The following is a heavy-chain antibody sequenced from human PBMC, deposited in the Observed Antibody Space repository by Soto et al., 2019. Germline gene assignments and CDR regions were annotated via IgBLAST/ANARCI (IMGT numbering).Heavy chain of an antibody. CDR3: ARRVGYGKGVWFDP. CDR1: GGSISSSSYY. D-gene: IGHD5-12*01. J-gene: IGHJ5*02. Sequence: PSETLSLTCTVSGGSISSSSYYWGWIRQPPGKGLEWIGSIYYSGSTYYNPSLKSRVTISVDTSKNQFSLKLSSVTAADTAVYYCARRVGYGKGVWFDPSGQGTLVTVSS. V-gene: IGHV4-39*01. CDR2: IYYSGST.